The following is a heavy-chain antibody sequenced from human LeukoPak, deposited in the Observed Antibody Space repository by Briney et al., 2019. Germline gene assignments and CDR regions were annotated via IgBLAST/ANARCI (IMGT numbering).Heavy chain of an antibody. CDR1: GGSISSYY. J-gene: IGHJ4*02. V-gene: IGHV4-59*01. D-gene: IGHD5-18*01. Sequence: SETLSLTCTVSGGSISSYYWSWIRQPAGKGLEWIGYIYYTGATYYNPSLTSRVTISLDTSKNQFSLKLSSVTAADAAVYYCARAGYSYGTGYYFDYWGQGALVTVSS. CDR3: ARAGYSYGTGYYFDY. CDR2: IYYTGAT.